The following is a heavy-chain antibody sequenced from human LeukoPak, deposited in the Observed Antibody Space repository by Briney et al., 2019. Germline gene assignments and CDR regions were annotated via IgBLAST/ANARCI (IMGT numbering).Heavy chain of an antibody. Sequence: QPGGSLRLSCAASGFTFSSYSMNWVRQAPGKGLEWVSYISSSSSTIYYADSVKGRFTISRDNAKNSLYLQMNSLRDEDTAVYYCARDSYNDWDSSSSFVYWGQGTLVTVSS. CDR1: GFTFSSYS. CDR2: ISSSSSTI. D-gene: IGHD6-6*01. J-gene: IGHJ4*02. V-gene: IGHV3-48*02. CDR3: ARDSYNDWDSSSSFVY.